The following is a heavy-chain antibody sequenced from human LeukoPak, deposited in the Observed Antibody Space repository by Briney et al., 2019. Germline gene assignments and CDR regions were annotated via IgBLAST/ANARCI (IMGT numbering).Heavy chain of an antibody. Sequence: GRSLRLSCAASGFRTYDIHWVRQAPGKGLEWVTVISYDGTNRYYADSVKGRFTISRDNSKNTLYLQMNSLRAEDTAVYYCGAGTTSFDPWGQGTLVTASS. CDR2: ISYDGTNR. J-gene: IGHJ5*02. V-gene: IGHV3-30*03. D-gene: IGHD6-19*01. CDR1: GFRTYD. CDR3: GAGTTSFDP.